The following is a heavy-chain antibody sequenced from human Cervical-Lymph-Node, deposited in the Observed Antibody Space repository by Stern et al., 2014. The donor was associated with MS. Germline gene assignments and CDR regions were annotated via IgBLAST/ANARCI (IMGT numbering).Heavy chain of an antibody. J-gene: IGHJ4*02. Sequence: VQLVGSGCELMKPGASVKVSCKASGYIFTHSAVNWVRQAPGRGLDWMVWINTYNSTYAQGFTGRFVFSLDTSVNTAYLQINSLKAEDTATYYCAIHSYVRFFDHWGQGTLVTVSS. V-gene: IGHV7-4-1*02. CDR2: INTYNS. D-gene: IGHD3-16*01. CDR1: GYIFTHSA. CDR3: AIHSYVRFFDH.